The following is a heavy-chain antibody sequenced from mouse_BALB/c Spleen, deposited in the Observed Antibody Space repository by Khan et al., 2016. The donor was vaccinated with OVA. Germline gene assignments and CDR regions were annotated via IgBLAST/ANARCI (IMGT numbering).Heavy chain of an antibody. D-gene: IGHD1-2*01. J-gene: IGHJ4*01. CDR3: AGTITTAKGDYYAMDY. V-gene: IGHV5-6*01. CDR2: ISSGGHYT. CDR1: GFTFSSYG. Sequence: EVQLQESGGDLVKPGGSLKLSCAASGFTFSSYGMSWVRQTPDKRLEWVATISSGGHYTYFPDSVRGRFTISRDNAKNTLYLQMSSLKSEDTAMYYCAGTITTAKGDYYAMDYWGQGTSVTVSS.